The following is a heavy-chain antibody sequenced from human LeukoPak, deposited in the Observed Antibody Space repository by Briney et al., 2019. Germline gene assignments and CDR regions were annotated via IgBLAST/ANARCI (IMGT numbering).Heavy chain of an antibody. V-gene: IGHV4-59*01. CDR1: GGSISSYY. J-gene: IGHJ2*01. CDR2: IYYSGST. Sequence: SETLSLTCTVSGGSISSYYWSWIRQPPGKGLEWIGYIYYSGSTNYNPSLKSRVTISVDTSKNQFSLKLSSVTAADTAVYYCARDQHQQLPPRSWYFDLWGRGTLVTVSS. D-gene: IGHD6-13*01. CDR3: ARDQHQQLPPRSWYFDL.